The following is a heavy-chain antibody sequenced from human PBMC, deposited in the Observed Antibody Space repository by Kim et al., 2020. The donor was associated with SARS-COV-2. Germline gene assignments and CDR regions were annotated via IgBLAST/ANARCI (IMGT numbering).Heavy chain of an antibody. Sequence: SGKGRFTIARDNSENALYLQMNRLGTEDTAVYYCANTHQRRFGGAVVFDPWGQGTLVTVSS. J-gene: IGHJ5*02. D-gene: IGHD3-16*01. CDR3: ANTHQRRFGGAVVFDP. V-gene: IGHV3-30*02.